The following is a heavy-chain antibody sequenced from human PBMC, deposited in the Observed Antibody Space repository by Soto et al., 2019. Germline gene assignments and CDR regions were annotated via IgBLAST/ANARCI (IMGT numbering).Heavy chain of an antibody. J-gene: IGHJ4*02. Sequence: ASVKVSCKASGYTFTSYYMHWVRQAPGQGLEWMGIINPSGGSTSYAQKFQGRVTMTRDTSTSTVYMELSSLRSEDTAVYYCARRMGGYCSSTSCYTTLGYFDYWGQGTLVTVSS. CDR3: ARRMGGYCSSTSCYTTLGYFDY. CDR2: INPSGGST. V-gene: IGHV1-46*01. D-gene: IGHD2-2*02. CDR1: GYTFTSYY.